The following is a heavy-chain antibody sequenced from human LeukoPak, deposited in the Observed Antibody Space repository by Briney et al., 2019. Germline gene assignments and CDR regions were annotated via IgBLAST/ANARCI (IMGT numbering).Heavy chain of an antibody. CDR3: SATGR. CDR2: ILESGET. CDR1: GLALNNYK. D-gene: IGHD2-15*01. Sequence: GGSLTLSCVGSGLALNNYKVNWVRQAPGKGLEWVADILESGETHYADSVRGRFTISRDNAKNSLYLLMTSLRVDDTAVYYCSATGRWGQGTLVAVSS. J-gene: IGHJ4*02. V-gene: IGHV3-69-1*01.